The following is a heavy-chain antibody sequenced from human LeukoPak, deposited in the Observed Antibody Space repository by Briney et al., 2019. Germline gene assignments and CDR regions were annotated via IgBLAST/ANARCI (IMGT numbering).Heavy chain of an antibody. D-gene: IGHD5-18*01. CDR3: GRDGYIYGTDY. J-gene: IGHJ4*02. V-gene: IGHV4-59*01. Sequence: AETLSLTCTVSGDSISSFYWSWIRQPPGKGLECIGYIYYSGSTNYNPSLKSRVTIFVKTSKNQFFLKQNPVTTPGPAVYYCGRDGYIYGTDYWGQGTLVTVSS. CDR2: IYYSGST. CDR1: GDSISSFY.